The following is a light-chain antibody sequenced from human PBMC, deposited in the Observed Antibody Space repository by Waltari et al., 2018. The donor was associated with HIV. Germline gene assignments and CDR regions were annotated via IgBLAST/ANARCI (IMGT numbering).Light chain of an antibody. Sequence: SYVLTQPPSVSAAPGKTARIPCYENNLGSQGVCLYQPKPGQAPGLVSYGDRDRPSGIPERLSGSSSGNTATLTISRVEAGDEADYYCQVWDSSSDHWVFGGGTKLSVL. CDR1: NLGSQG. V-gene: IGLV3-21*04. CDR2: GDR. CDR3: QVWDSSSDHWV. J-gene: IGLJ3*02.